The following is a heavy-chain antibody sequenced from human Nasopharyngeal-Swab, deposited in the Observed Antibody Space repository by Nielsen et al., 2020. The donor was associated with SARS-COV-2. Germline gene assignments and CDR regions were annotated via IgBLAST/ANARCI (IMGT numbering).Heavy chain of an antibody. CDR1: GYSFTSYW. D-gene: IGHD4-11*01. J-gene: IGHJ4*02. Sequence: GGSLRLSCKGSGYSFTSYWISWVRQMPGKGLEWMGRIDPSDSYTNYSPSFQGHVTTSADKSISTAYLQWSSLKASDTAMYYCARSTVTTVGYWGQGTLVTVSS. CDR2: IDPSDSYT. V-gene: IGHV5-10-1*01. CDR3: ARSTVTTVGY.